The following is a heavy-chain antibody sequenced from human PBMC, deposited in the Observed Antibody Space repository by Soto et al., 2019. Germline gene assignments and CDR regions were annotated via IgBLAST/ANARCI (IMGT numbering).Heavy chain of an antibody. D-gene: IGHD6-19*01. CDR3: ARNHAVAGSLAY. CDR1: GGSISTYY. J-gene: IGHJ4*02. Sequence: QVQLQESGPGLVKPSETLSLTCTVSGGSISTYYWSWIRQPPGKGLEWIGYIFFSGSTNYNPSLKTRVTISVDMSKNQFSLKLNSVTAADTAVYFCARNHAVAGSLAYWGQGNLVSVSS. CDR2: IFFSGST. V-gene: IGHV4-59*01.